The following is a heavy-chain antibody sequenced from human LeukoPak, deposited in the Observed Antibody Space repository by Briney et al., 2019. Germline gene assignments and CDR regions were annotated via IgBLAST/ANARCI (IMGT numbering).Heavy chain of an antibody. CDR1: GYTFTGYY. J-gene: IGHJ6*02. V-gene: IGHV1-2*02. CDR2: INPKSGGT. D-gene: IGHD3-10*01. Sequence: ASVKVSCKASGYTFTGYYMHWVRQAPGQGLEWMGWINPKSGGTNYAQKFQGRVTITREPSISTAYMELSRLRSDDTAVYYCARLTMVRGVVYGMDVWGQGTTVTVSS. CDR3: ARLTMVRGVVYGMDV.